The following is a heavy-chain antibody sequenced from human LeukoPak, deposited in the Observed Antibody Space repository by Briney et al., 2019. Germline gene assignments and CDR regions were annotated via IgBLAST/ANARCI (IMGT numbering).Heavy chain of an antibody. CDR3: TRDWRNYAMDV. Sequence: GGPLRLPCVASGFPISDYEMHGVRQFPGEGLVWISRDKRYGTLSKYADSVKGRFHVSRDSARNTGYPQMNSLGREDRAGFFCTRDWRNYAMDVWDQGTTVIVTS. D-gene: IGHD1-1*01. CDR2: DKRYGTLS. J-gene: IGHJ6*02. V-gene: IGHV3-74*01. CDR1: GFPISDYE.